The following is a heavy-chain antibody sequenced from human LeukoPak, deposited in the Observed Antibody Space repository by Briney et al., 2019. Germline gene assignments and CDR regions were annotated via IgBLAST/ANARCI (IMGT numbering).Heavy chain of an antibody. Sequence: SETLSLTCTVSGDSNSSSSYFWSWIRQPPGKGLEWNGEINHSGSTNYNPSLKSRVTISVDTSKNQSSLKLSSVTAADTAVYYCASPRYSGSYSGVYNWFDPWGQGTLVTASS. CDR3: ASPRYSGSYSGVYNWFDP. V-gene: IGHV4-39*07. CDR1: GDSNSSSSYF. J-gene: IGHJ5*02. D-gene: IGHD1-26*01. CDR2: INHSGST.